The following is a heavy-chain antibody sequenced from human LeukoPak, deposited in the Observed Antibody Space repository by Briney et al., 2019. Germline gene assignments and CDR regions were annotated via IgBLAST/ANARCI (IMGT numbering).Heavy chain of an antibody. Sequence: GASVKVSCKASGGTFSSYAISWVRQAPGQGLEWMGGIIPIFGTANYAQKFQGRVTITTDESTSTAYMELSSLRSEDTAVYYCARGGYSGSYHIDYWGQGTLVTVS. CDR1: GGTFSSYA. D-gene: IGHD1-26*01. J-gene: IGHJ4*02. CDR3: ARGGYSGSYHIDY. V-gene: IGHV1-69*05. CDR2: IIPIFGTA.